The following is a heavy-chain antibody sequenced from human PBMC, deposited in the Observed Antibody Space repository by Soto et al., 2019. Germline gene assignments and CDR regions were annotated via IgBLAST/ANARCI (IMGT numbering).Heavy chain of an antibody. Sequence: GKVSCKASGYTFTSYAMHWVPQTTGQRLEWMGWINAGNGNTKYSQKFQGRVTITRDTSASTAYMELSSLRSEDTAVYYCARGSGYCSGGSCYGYYYYMDVWGKGTTVTVSS. CDR1: GYTFTSYA. V-gene: IGHV1-3*01. CDR2: INAGNGNT. J-gene: IGHJ6*03. CDR3: ARGSGYCSGGSCYGYYYYMDV. D-gene: IGHD2-15*01.